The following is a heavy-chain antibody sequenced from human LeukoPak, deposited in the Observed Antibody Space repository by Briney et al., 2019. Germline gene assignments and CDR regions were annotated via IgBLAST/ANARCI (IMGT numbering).Heavy chain of an antibody. CDR3: ARDCGGHCYSGFDY. CDR1: GFTFSDYY. Sequence: GGSLRLSCAASGFTFSDYYMAWIRQAPGKGLEYISHISASGSTIHYGDSVKGRFTIFRDDDRNSVYLQMTSLRAEDTATYFCARDCGGHCYSGFDYWGQGALVTVSS. CDR2: ISASGSTI. D-gene: IGHD2-21*02. V-gene: IGHV3-11*04. J-gene: IGHJ4*02.